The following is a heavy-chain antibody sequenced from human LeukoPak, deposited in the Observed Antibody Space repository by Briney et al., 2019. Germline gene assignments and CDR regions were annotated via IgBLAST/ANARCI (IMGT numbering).Heavy chain of an antibody. J-gene: IGHJ4*02. CDR3: AKGGPDYYDSSGYY. Sequence: GGSLRLSCAASGXTFSSYAMSWVRQAPGKGLEWVSAISGSGGSTYYADSVKGRFTISRDNSKNTLYLQMNSLRAEDTAVYYCAKGGPDYYDSSGYYWGQGTLVTVSS. CDR1: GXTFSSYA. D-gene: IGHD3-22*01. CDR2: ISGSGGST. V-gene: IGHV3-23*01.